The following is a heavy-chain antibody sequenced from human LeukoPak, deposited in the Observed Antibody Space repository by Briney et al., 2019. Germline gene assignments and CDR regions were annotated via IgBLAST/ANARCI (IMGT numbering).Heavy chain of an antibody. D-gene: IGHD6-13*01. CDR3: AGEGQQLVGVDY. CDR1: GYTFTSYY. Sequence: ASVKVSCKASGYTFTSYYMHWVRQAPGQGLEWMGIINPSGGSTSYAQKFQGRVTMTRDTSTSTVYMELSSLRSEDTAVYYCAGEGQQLVGVDYWGQGTLVTVSS. J-gene: IGHJ4*02. CDR2: INPSGGST. V-gene: IGHV1-46*01.